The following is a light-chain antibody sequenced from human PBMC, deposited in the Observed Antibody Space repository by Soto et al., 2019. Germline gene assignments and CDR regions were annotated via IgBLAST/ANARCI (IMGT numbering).Light chain of an antibody. V-gene: IGKV1-5*01. CDR3: QRYDSFRT. CDR2: DAS. J-gene: IGKJ1*01. CDR1: QSITNW. Sequence: DIQITQSPSTLPASVGDRVTITCRASQSITNWLAWYQQKRGTAPKLLIYDASSLESGVPSRFSGSGSGTEFTLTISSLQPDDSAMYYYQRYDSFRTFGQGTKVDIK.